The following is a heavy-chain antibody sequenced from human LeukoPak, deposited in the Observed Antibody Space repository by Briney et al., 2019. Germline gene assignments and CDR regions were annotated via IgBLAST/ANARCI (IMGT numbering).Heavy chain of an antibody. J-gene: IGHJ4*02. CDR1: GFTFSNYP. Sequence: GGSLRLSCAASGFTFSNYPMSWVRQAPGKGLEWVSLITAGGGITYYADSVKGRFTISRDNSKNTLYLQMNSLRAEDTAVYYCAKVPNYYGQFDYWGQGTLVTVSS. V-gene: IGHV3-23*01. CDR2: ITAGGGIT. CDR3: AKVPNYYGQFDY. D-gene: IGHD3-10*01.